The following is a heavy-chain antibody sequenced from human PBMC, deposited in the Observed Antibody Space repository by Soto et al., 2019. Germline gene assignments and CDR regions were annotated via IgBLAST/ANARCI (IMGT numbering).Heavy chain of an antibody. V-gene: IGHV1-69*13. D-gene: IGHD6-13*01. Sequence: AAVKVSCKASGGTFRSYAMRWVRQDRGQGCEWMGGIISIFGTANYAQEFQGRVTITADESTSTAYMELSSLRSEHTAVYYCATDTIAAAGKIWLSYYGMDVWRQGTTVTVSS. CDR1: GGTFRSYA. CDR2: IISIFGTA. CDR3: ATDTIAAAGKIWLSYYGMDV. J-gene: IGHJ6*02.